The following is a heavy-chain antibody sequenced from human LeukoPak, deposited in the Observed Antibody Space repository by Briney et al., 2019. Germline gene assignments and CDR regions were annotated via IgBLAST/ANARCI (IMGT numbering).Heavy chain of an antibody. CDR2: IYPGDSDT. D-gene: IGHD3-10*01. J-gene: IGHJ4*02. CDR1: GYSFTTYW. CDR3: VRSYYYGSGSYSNYFDY. V-gene: IGHV5-51*01. Sequence: GESLKISCKGSGYSFTTYWIVWVRQMPGKGLEWMGIIYPGDSDTRYSPSFQGQVTISADKSISTAYLQWSSLKASDTAMYYCVRSYYYGSGSYSNYFDYWGQGTLVTVSS.